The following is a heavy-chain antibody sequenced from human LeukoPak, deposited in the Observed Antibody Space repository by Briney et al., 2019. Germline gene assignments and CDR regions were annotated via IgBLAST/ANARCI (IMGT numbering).Heavy chain of an antibody. CDR3: VRENHGSFDY. V-gene: IGHV3-21*01. CDR1: GFSFSTYY. Sequence: GGSLRLSCAASGFSFSTYYVNWVRQAPGKGLEWVSGISSRSTYMFYADSVRGRFAISRDDAKNSLYLQMDSLRAEDTAVYYCVRENHGSFDYWGQGSLVTVSS. D-gene: IGHD1-14*01. CDR2: ISSRSTYM. J-gene: IGHJ4*02.